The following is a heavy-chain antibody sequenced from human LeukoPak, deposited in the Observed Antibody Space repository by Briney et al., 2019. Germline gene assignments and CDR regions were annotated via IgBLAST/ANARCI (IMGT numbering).Heavy chain of an antibody. CDR1: GGSISNYY. J-gene: IGHJ4*02. CDR3: ARATYCGGDCYHWVY. D-gene: IGHD2-21*02. V-gene: IGHV4-59*01. Sequence: SETLSLTCTVSGGSISNYYWSWIRQPPGKGLEWIGYIYYSGSTNYNPSLKSRVTISVDTSKNQFSLQLSSVTAADTAVYYCARATYCGGDCYHWVYWGQGTLVTVSS. CDR2: IYYSGST.